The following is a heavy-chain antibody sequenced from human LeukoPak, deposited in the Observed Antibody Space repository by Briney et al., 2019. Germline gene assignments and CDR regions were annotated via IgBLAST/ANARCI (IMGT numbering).Heavy chain of an antibody. V-gene: IGHV4-39*07. CDR1: GGSISSSSYY. CDR3: AREVKTGFLSIAARPRADAFDI. Sequence: PSETLSLTCTVSGGSISSSSYYWGWIRQPPGKGLEWIGSIYYSGSTYYNPSLKSRVTISVDTSKNQFSLKLSSVTAADTAVYYCAREVKTGFLSIAARPRADAFDIWGQGTMVTVSS. CDR2: IYYSGST. J-gene: IGHJ3*02. D-gene: IGHD6-6*01.